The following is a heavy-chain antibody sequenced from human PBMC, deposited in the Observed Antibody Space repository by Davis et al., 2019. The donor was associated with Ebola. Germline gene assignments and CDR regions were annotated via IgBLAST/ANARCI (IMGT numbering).Heavy chain of an antibody. V-gene: IGHV3-30*04. CDR1: GFTFSSYA. CDR3: AREGGTAFDI. D-gene: IGHD1-1*01. Sequence: PGGSLRLSCAASGFTFSSYAMHWVRQAPGKGLEWAAFVSYNGRDTYHADSVKGRFTISRDNSKNTLYLQMNSLRVEDTAIYYCAREGGTAFDIWGQGTMVTVSS. CDR2: VSYNGRDT. J-gene: IGHJ3*02.